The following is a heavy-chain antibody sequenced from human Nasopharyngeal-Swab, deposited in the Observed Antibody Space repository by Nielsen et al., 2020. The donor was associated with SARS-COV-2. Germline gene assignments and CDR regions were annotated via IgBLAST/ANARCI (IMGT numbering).Heavy chain of an antibody. CDR1: GYTFTGYY. D-gene: IGHD3-3*01. V-gene: IGHV1-2*04. J-gene: IGHJ4*02. Sequence: ASVKVSCKASGYTFTGYYMHWVRQAPGQGLEWMGWINPNSGGTNYAQKFQGWVTMTRDTSISTAYMELSRLRSDDTAVYYCARGEYDFWSGYPSHFDYWGQETLVTVSS. CDR3: ARGEYDFWSGYPSHFDY. CDR2: INPNSGGT.